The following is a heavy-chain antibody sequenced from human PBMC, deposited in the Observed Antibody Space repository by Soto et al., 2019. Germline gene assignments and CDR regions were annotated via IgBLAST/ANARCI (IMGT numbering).Heavy chain of an antibody. CDR2: ISGSGSST. CDR3: AKDQPNFDY. J-gene: IGHJ4*02. Sequence: GGSLRLSCVASGFTFSTYAMSWVRQAPGKGLEWVSGISGSGSSTYYADSVRGRFTISRDDSKNTLYLQMNSLRAEDTAIYYCAKDQPNFDYWGQGTLVTVSS. CDR1: GFTFSTYA. V-gene: IGHV3-23*01.